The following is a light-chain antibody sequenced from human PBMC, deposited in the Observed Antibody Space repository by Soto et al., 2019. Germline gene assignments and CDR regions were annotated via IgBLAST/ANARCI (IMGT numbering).Light chain of an antibody. CDR1: QSVSSSY. Sequence: EIVLTQSPGTLSLSPGERATLSCRASQSVSSSYLAGYQQKPGQAPRLLIYGASSRATGIPDRFSGRGSGTDFTLTISGLEPEELAVYYCQQYRSSPGTFGQGTQVQIK. CDR2: GAS. J-gene: IGKJ1*01. CDR3: QQYRSSPGT. V-gene: IGKV3-20*01.